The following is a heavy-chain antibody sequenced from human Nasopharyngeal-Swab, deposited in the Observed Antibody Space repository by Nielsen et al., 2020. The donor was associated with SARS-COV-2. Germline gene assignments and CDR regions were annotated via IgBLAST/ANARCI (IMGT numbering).Heavy chain of an antibody. CDR3: ASADSAPWFGINYFDY. CDR2: IYYSGST. J-gene: IGHJ4*02. Sequence: SETLSLTCTVSGGSISSGCYYWSWLRQHPGKGLEWIGYIYYSGSTNYNPSLKSRVTISVDTSKNQFSLKLTSVTAADTAVYYCASADSAPWFGINYFDYWGQGTLVTVSS. V-gene: IGHV4-61*01. CDR1: GGSISSGCYY. D-gene: IGHD3-10*01.